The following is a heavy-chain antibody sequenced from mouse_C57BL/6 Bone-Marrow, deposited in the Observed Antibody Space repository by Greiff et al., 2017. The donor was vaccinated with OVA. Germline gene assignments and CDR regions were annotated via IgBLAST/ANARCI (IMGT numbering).Heavy chain of an antibody. CDR2: IYPGDGDT. CDR1: GYAFSSSW. J-gene: IGHJ3*01. D-gene: IGHD3-2*02. Sequence: QVQLQQSGPELVKPGASVKISCKASGYAFSSSWMNWLKQRPGKGLEWIGRIYPGDGDTNYNGKFKGKATLTADKSSSTAYMQLSSLTSEDSAVYFCARSGGSGYPFAYWGQGTLVTVSA. V-gene: IGHV1-82*01. CDR3: ARSGGSGYPFAY.